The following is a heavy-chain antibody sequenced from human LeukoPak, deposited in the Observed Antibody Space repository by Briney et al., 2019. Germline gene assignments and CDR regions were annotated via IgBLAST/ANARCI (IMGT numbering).Heavy chain of an antibody. CDR1: GFTFTTFW. Sequence: GGSLRLSCATSGFTFTTFWMHWVRQAPGKGLVWVSRINHDGSSTNYADSVKGRFTISRDNSKNTLYLQMNSLRAEDTAVYYCAKDGGEYYDILTGYYPRLYYMDVWGKGTTVTISS. V-gene: IGHV3-74*01. J-gene: IGHJ6*03. D-gene: IGHD3-9*01. CDR3: AKDGGEYYDILTGYYPRLYYMDV. CDR2: INHDGSST.